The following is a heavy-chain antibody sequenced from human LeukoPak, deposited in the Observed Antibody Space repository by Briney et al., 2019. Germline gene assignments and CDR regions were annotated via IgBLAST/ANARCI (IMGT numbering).Heavy chain of an antibody. D-gene: IGHD3-22*01. CDR1: GFTFSTYA. J-gene: IGHJ3*02. V-gene: IGHV3-23*01. CDR2: ISGSGDST. Sequence: GGSLRLSCAASGFTFSTYAMNWVRQAPGKGLEWVATISGSGDSTYYADSVKGRFTVSRDTSKDTLHLQMNSLRAEDTAVYYCAKDYPTMIVVVPDAFDIWGQGTMVTVSS. CDR3: AKDYPTMIVVVPDAFDI.